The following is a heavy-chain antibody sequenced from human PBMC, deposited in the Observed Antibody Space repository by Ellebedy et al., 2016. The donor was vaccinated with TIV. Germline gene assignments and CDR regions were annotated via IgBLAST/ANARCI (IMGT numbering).Heavy chain of an antibody. CDR2: TYHGGST. J-gene: IGHJ5*02. V-gene: IGHV4-39*01. CDR3: ARHYDRTDSSLNNWFDP. CDR1: GGSISSSSYY. D-gene: IGHD3-22*01. Sequence: SETLSLTCTVSGGSISSSSYYWGWIRQPPGEGLEWIGSTYHGGSTYYNPSLKSRVSISVDTSKNQFSLKLSSVTAADTAVYYCARHYDRTDSSLNNWFDPWGQGTLVSVSS.